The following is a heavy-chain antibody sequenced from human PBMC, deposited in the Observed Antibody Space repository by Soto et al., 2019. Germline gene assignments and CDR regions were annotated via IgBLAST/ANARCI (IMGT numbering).Heavy chain of an antibody. D-gene: IGHD4-17*01. CDR3: AKVGVTSQYYFDY. CDR2: ISYDGSNK. J-gene: IGHJ4*02. V-gene: IGHV3-30*18. CDR1: GFTFSSYG. Sequence: QVQLVESGGGVVQPGRSLRLSCAASGFTFSSYGMHWVRQAPGKGLESVAVISYDGSNKYYADSVKGRFTISRDNSKNTLYLQMNSLRAEDTAVYYCAKVGVTSQYYFDYWGQGTLVTVSS.